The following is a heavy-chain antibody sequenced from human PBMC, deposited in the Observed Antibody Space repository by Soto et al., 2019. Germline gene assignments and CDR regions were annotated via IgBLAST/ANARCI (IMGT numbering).Heavy chain of an antibody. D-gene: IGHD6-19*01. Sequence: EVQLVESGGGLVQPGGSLRLSCAASGFTFSSYAMHWVRQAPGKGLEYVSAISSNGGSTYYANSVKGRFTISRDNSKNTLYLQMGSLRAEDMAVYYCARVRSSGWYADAVDYWGQGTLVTVSS. CDR3: ARVRSSGWYADAVDY. CDR1: GFTFSSYA. J-gene: IGHJ4*02. V-gene: IGHV3-64*01. CDR2: ISSNGGST.